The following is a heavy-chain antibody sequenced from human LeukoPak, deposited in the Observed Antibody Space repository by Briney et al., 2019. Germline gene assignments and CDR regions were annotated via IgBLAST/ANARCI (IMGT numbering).Heavy chain of an antibody. Sequence: AISGSGGSTYYADSVKGRFTISRDNSKNTLYLQMNSLRAEDTAVYYCTTDPVSRWGQETLVTVSS. D-gene: IGHD2-21*01. CDR3: TTDPVSR. V-gene: IGHV3-23*01. CDR2: ISGSGGST. J-gene: IGHJ4*02.